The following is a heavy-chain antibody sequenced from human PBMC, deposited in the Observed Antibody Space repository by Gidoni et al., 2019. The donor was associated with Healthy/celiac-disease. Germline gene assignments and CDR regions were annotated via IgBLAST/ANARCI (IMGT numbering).Heavy chain of an antibody. CDR2: ISGSGGST. D-gene: IGHD2-15*01. CDR3: AKQDGGYCSGGSCYAFDY. V-gene: IGHV3-23*01. J-gene: IGHJ4*02. Sequence: EVQLLESGGGMVQPGGSLRLSCAASGFPFSSYAMSWVRQAPGKGLEWVSAISGSGGSTYYADSVKGRFTISRDNSKNTLYLQMNSLRAEDTAVYYCAKQDGGYCSGGSCYAFDYWGQGTLVTVSS. CDR1: GFPFSSYA.